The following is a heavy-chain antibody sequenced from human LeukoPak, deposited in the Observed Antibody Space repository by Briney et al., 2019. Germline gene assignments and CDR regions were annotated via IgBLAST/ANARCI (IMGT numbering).Heavy chain of an antibody. Sequence: ASVKVSCKASGYTFTGYYMHWVRQAPGQGLEWMGWINPNSGGTNYAQKFQGRVTMTRDTSISTASMDLSRLRSDDTAVYYCARCDSNYVYYYYYMDVWGKGTTVTVSS. CDR3: ARCDSNYVYYYYYMDV. J-gene: IGHJ6*03. CDR2: INPNSGGT. D-gene: IGHD4-11*01. V-gene: IGHV1-2*02. CDR1: GYTFTGYY.